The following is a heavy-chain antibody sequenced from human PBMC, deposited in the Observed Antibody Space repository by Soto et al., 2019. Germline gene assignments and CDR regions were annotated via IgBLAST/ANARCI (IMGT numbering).Heavy chain of an antibody. J-gene: IGHJ4*02. CDR3: ARVPYRRDPCGSYRLLFDY. CDR1: GYTFTSYA. D-gene: IGHD3-16*02. V-gene: IGHV1-3*01. Sequence: QVQLVQSGAEVKKPGASVKVSCKASGYTFTSYAMHWVRQAPGQRLEWMGWINAGNGNTKYSQKFQGRVTITRDTSASTAYRERSSLRSEDTAVYYCARVPYRRDPCGSYRLLFDYWGQGTLVTVSS. CDR2: INAGNGNT.